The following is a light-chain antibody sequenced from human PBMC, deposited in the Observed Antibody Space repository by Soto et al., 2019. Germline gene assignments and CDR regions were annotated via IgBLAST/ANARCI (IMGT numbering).Light chain of an antibody. CDR1: SSNIGSNY. CDR2: RNN. Sequence: QSVLTQPPSASGTPGQRVTISCSGSSSNIGSNYVYWYQQLPGTAPKLLIYRNNQRPSGVPDRFSGSKSGTSASLASSGLRSEDYADYYCAAWYDSLSGWVFGGGTQLTVL. J-gene: IGLJ3*02. V-gene: IGLV1-47*01. CDR3: AAWYDSLSGWV.